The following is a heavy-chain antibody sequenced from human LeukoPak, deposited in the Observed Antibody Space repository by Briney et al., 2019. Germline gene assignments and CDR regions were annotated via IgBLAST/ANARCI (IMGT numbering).Heavy chain of an antibody. V-gene: IGHV3-13*01. CDR2: IGAAGDT. CDR3: ARGNWFDP. Sequence: PGGSLRLSCAASGFTFSSYSMNWVRQATGKSLEWVSAIGAAGDTYYPGSVKGRFTISRENAKNSLYLQMNSLRAGDTAVYYCARGNWFDPWGQGTLVTVSS. CDR1: GFTFSSYS. J-gene: IGHJ5*02.